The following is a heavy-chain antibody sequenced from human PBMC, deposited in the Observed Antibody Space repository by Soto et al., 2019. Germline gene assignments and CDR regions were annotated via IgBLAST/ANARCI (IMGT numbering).Heavy chain of an antibody. D-gene: IGHD3-10*01. CDR2: IYHSGST. V-gene: IGHV4-30-2*01. CDR3: ARGGVELPPDY. CDR1: GGSLSSGGYS. Sequence: SETLSLTCAVSGGSLSSGGYSWSWIRQPPGKGLEWIGYIYHSGSTYYNPSLKSRVTISVDRSKNQFSLKLSSVTAADTAVYYCARGGVELPPDYWGQGTLVTVSS. J-gene: IGHJ4*02.